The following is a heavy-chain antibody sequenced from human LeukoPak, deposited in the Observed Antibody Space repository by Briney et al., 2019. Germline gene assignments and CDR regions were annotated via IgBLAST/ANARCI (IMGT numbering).Heavy chain of an antibody. V-gene: IGHV3-20*01. CDR1: GFTFDDHD. CDR3: ARGKMVGATAWGGLDY. CDR2: INWNGGST. D-gene: IGHD1-26*01. Sequence: RSGGSLRLSCVASGFTFDDHDMSWVRQAPGKGLEWVSNINWNGGSTGYADSVKGRFTISRDNAKNSLYLQMNSRRAEDTAFYDCARGKMVGATAWGGLDYWGQGTLVTVSS. J-gene: IGHJ4*02.